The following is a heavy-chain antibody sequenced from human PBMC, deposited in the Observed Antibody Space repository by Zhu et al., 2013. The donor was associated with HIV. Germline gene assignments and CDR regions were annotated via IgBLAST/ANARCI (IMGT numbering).Heavy chain of an antibody. J-gene: IGHJ6*03. Sequence: QWQLVQSGREVKKPGASVKVSCKASGYTFTGYYMHWVRHAPGQGLEWMGWINPNSGGTNYAQKFQGRVTMTRDTSISTAYMELSRLRSDDTAVYYCARLVVPTAITQNYMDVWGKGTTVTVSS. D-gene: IGHD2-2*01. CDR3: ARLVVPTAITQNYMDV. CDR2: INPNSGGT. CDR1: GYTFTGYY. V-gene: IGHV1-2*02.